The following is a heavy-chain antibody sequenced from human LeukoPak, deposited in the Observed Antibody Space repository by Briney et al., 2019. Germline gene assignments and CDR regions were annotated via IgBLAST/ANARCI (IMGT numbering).Heavy chain of an antibody. V-gene: IGHV3-48*02. D-gene: IGHD3-3*02. CDR3: ARDSGIRMGIYYYYYYMDV. CDR1: GFTFSSYS. CDR2: ISSSSSTI. Sequence: PGGSLRLSCAASGFTFSSYSMNWVRQAPGKGLEWVSYISSSSSTIYYADSVKGRFTISRDNAKNSLYLQMNSLRDEDTAVYCCARDSGIRMGIYYYYYYMDVWGKGTTVTVSS. J-gene: IGHJ6*03.